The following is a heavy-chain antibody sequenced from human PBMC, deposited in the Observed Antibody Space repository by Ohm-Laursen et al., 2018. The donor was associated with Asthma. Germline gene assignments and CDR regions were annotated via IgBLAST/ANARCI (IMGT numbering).Heavy chain of an antibody. Sequence: SLRLSCTASGFTFSSYGMHWVRQAPGKGLEWVAVISYDGSNKYYADSVKGRFTISRDNSKNTLYLQMNSLRAEDTAVYYCASQNGDYPNDDYWGQGTLVTVSS. D-gene: IGHD4-17*01. CDR2: ISYDGSNK. V-gene: IGHV3-30*03. J-gene: IGHJ4*02. CDR3: ASQNGDYPNDDY. CDR1: GFTFSSYG.